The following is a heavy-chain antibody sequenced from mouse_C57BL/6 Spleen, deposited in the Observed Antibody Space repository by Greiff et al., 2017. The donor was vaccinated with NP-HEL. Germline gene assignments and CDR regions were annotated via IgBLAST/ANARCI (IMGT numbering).Heavy chain of an antibody. J-gene: IGHJ2*01. CDR1: GFTFSDYG. V-gene: IGHV5-17*01. CDR3: ARGNYVPFDY. D-gene: IGHD2-1*01. Sequence: EVKVVESGGGLVKPGGSLKLSCAASGFTFSDYGMHWVRQAPEKGLEWVAYISSGSSTIYYADTVKGRFTISRDNAKNTLFLQMTSLRSEDTAMYYCARGNYVPFDYWGQGTTLTVSS. CDR2: ISSGSSTI.